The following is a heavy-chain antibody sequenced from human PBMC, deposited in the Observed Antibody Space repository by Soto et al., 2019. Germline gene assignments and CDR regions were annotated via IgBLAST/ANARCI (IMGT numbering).Heavy chain of an antibody. CDR1: GFTFSSYW. V-gene: IGHV3-74*01. CDR2: IHSAGGTT. CDR3: ARTYGSNSHFDY. Sequence: EVQLVESGGGLVQPGGSLRLSCAASGFTFSSYWMHWVRQAPGKGLVWVSRIHSAGGTTTYADSVQGRFTMSRDNAKNTLYLQMNSLRAEDTAVYYCARTYGSNSHFDYWGQGTLVTVSS. J-gene: IGHJ4*02. D-gene: IGHD4-17*01.